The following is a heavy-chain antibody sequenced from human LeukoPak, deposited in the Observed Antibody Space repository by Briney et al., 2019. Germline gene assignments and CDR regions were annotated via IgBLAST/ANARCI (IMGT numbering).Heavy chain of an antibody. V-gene: IGHV4-30-4*01. CDR1: GGSISSGDYY. Sequence: SETLSLTCTVSGGSISSGDYYWSWIRQPPGKGLEWIGYIYYSGSTYYYPSLKSRVTISVDTSKNQFSLKLSSVTAADTAVYYCARGPRGYYGSGSFYFDYWGQGTLVTVSS. D-gene: IGHD3-10*01. J-gene: IGHJ4*02. CDR3: ARGPRGYYGSGSFYFDY. CDR2: IYYSGST.